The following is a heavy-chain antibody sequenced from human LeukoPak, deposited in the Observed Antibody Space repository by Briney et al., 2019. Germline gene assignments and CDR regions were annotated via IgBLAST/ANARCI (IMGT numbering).Heavy chain of an antibody. D-gene: IGHD6-13*01. Sequence: PSETLSLTCTVSGGSISGYYWSWIRQPPGKGLEWIGYIYYSGSTNYNPSLKSRVTISVDTSKNQFSLKLSSVTAADTAVYYCARGCGYPSYFDYWGQGTLVTVSS. CDR2: IYYSGST. V-gene: IGHV4-59*01. CDR3: ARGCGYPSYFDY. CDR1: GGSISGYY. J-gene: IGHJ4*02.